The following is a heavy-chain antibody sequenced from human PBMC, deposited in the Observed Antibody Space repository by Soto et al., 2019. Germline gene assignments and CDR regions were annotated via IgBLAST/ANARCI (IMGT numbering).Heavy chain of an antibody. D-gene: IGHD6-6*01. V-gene: IGHV1-69*06. CDR2: IIPIFGTA. CDR3: ARGNRIAAQLGGWFDP. CDR1: GCTFSSYA. Sequence: QVQRVQSGAEVKKPGSSVKVSCKASGCTFSSYAISWVRQAPGQGLECMGGIIPIFGTANYAQKFQGRVTITADKSTSTAYMELSSLRSEDTAVYYCARGNRIAAQLGGWFDPLGQGTLVTVAS. J-gene: IGHJ5*02.